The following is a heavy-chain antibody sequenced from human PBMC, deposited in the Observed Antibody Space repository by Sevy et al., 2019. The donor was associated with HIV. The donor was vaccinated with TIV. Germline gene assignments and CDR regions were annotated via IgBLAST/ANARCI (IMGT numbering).Heavy chain of an antibody. CDR1: GYTFTNYG. V-gene: IGHV1-18*01. Sequence: ASVKVSCKASGYTFTNYGISWVRQAPGQGLEWMGWIGAYNGNTNYAQKLQGRVTLTTDTSTSTAYMDLRSLRSDDTAVYYCASEDSGPTPPGYWGQGTLVTVSS. CDR2: IGAYNGNT. J-gene: IGHJ4*02. D-gene: IGHD1-26*01. CDR3: ASEDSGPTPPGY.